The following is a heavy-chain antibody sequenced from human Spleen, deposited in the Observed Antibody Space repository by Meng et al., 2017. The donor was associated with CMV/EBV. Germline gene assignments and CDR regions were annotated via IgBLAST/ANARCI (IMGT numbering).Heavy chain of an antibody. CDR2: INPNSGGT. CDR1: DYTFSNYS. D-gene: IGHD3-3*01. J-gene: IGHJ6*02. CDR3: ARNYDFWSGYSSYYYYGMDV. V-gene: IGHV1-2*02. Sequence: ASVKVSCKASDYTFSNYSITWVRQAPGQGLEWMGWINPNSGGTNYAQKFQGRVTMTRDTSISTAYMELSRLRSDDTAVYYCARNYDFWSGYSSYYYYGMDVWGQGTTVTVSS.